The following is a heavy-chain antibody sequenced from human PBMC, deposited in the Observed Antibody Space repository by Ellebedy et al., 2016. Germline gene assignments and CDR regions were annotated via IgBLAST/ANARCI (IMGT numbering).Heavy chain of an antibody. CDR1: GISITTYA. J-gene: IGHJ4*02. CDR2: INGRGDNT. Sequence: GESLKISXAASGISITTYAMTWVRQAPGKGLGWLSAINGRGDNTYYADSVKGRFTVSRDNANSSLFLQMNSLRVEDTAVYYCARGKDYWGLGTLVTVSS. D-gene: IGHD2-15*01. CDR3: ARGKDY. V-gene: IGHV3-23*01.